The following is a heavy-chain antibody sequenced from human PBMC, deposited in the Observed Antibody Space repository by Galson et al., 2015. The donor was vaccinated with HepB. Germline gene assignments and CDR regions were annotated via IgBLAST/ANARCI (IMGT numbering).Heavy chain of an antibody. D-gene: IGHD3-9*01. CDR2: IKQDGSEK. J-gene: IGHJ3*02. CDR3: ASEVLRYFDWFPSGAFDI. CDR1: GFTFSSYW. V-gene: IGHV3-7*03. Sequence: SLRLSCAASGFTFSSYWMSWVRQAPGKGLEWVANIKQDGSEKYYVDSVKGRFTISRDNAKNSLYLQMNSLRAEDTALYYCASEVLRYFDWFPSGAFDIWGQGTMVTVSS.